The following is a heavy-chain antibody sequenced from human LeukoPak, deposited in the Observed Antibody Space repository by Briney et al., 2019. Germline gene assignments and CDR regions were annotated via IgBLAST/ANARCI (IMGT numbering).Heavy chain of an antibody. D-gene: IGHD3-10*01. CDR1: GFTFSSYS. V-gene: IGHV3-21*01. CDR3: ARDLDGSGSWEFDY. CDR2: ISSSSSYI. J-gene: IGHJ4*02. Sequence: GGSLRLSCAASGFTFSSYSMNWVRQAPGKGLGWVSSISSSSSYIYYADSVKGRFTISRDNAKNSLYLQMNSLRAEDTAVYYCARDLDGSGSWEFDYWGQGTLVTVSS.